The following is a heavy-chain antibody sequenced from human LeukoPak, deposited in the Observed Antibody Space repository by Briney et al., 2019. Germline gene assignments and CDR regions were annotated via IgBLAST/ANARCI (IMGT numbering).Heavy chain of an antibody. CDR1: GGSISSYY. Sequence: KTSETLSLTCTVSGGSISSYYWSWIRQPPGKGLEWIGYIYYSGSTNYNPSLKSRVTISVDTSKNQFSLKLSSVTAADTAVYYCARHMVVVIADAFDIWGQGTMVTVSS. V-gene: IGHV4-59*08. CDR3: ARHMVVVIADAFDI. CDR2: IYYSGST. D-gene: IGHD2-15*01. J-gene: IGHJ3*02.